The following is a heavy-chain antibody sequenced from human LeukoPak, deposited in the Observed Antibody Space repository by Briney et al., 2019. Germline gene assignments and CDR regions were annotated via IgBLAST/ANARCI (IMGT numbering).Heavy chain of an antibody. D-gene: IGHD3-16*02. CDR1: GGSFSGYF. Sequence: SETLSLTCAVYGGSFSGYFWSWIRQPPGKGLEWIGEIDHSGSTNYNPSLESRVSISIDTSKNQFSLELSSVTAADTAVYYCARHGIFVWGNYRSFDLWGRGTLVTVSS. V-gene: IGHV4-34*01. J-gene: IGHJ2*01. CDR2: IDHSGST. CDR3: ARHGIFVWGNYRSFDL.